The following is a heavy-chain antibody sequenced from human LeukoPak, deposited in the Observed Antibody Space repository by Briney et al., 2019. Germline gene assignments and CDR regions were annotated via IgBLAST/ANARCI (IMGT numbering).Heavy chain of an antibody. Sequence: PGGSLRLSCAASGFTFGNYAMSWVRQTPGKGLEWVSHVIGSVPSTFYAESVKGRFTISRDNSKNTLYLQMNSLRADDTAVYYCARDTQQQLVLYYYYGMDVWGQGTTVTVSS. CDR3: ARDTQQQLVLYYYYGMDV. J-gene: IGHJ6*02. D-gene: IGHD6-13*01. CDR2: VIGSVPST. V-gene: IGHV3-23*01. CDR1: GFTFGNYA.